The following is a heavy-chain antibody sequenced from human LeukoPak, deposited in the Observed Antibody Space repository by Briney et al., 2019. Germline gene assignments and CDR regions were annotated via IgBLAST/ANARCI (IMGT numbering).Heavy chain of an antibody. CDR1: GYTFTGYY. CDR2: INPNSDHT. CDR3: ARSPNYSDSSGYYYVSDS. J-gene: IGHJ4*02. D-gene: IGHD3-22*01. Sequence: GASVKVSCKASGYTFTGYYIHWVRQAPGQGLEWMGRINPNSDHTNYAQRFQGRVTMTRDTSISTAYMELSRLRSDDTAVYYCARSPNYSDSSGYYYVSDSWGQGTLVTVSS. V-gene: IGHV1-2*06.